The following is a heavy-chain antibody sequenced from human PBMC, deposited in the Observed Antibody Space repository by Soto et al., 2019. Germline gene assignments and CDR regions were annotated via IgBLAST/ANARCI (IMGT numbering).Heavy chain of an antibody. J-gene: IGHJ4*02. D-gene: IGHD4-4*01. V-gene: IGHV5-51*01. CDR3: ARGAVTTNFDY. CDR2: IYPSDSDT. CDR1: GYSFISYW. Sequence: PGESLKISCKASGYSFISYWIGWVRQMPGKGLEWMGIIYPSDSDTRCSPSFQGQVTISADKSISTAYLQWSSLKASDTAMYYCARGAVTTNFDYWGLGTLVTVSS.